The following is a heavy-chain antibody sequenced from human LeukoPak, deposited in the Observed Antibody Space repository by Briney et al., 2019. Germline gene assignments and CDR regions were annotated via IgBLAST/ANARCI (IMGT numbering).Heavy chain of an antibody. CDR1: GGSFSGYY. J-gene: IGHJ5*02. D-gene: IGHD3-10*01. CDR3: ARGKELLWFGELLAHRYNWFDP. CDR2: INHSGST. V-gene: IGHV4-34*01. Sequence: PSETLSLTCAVYGGSFSGYYWSWIRQPPGKGLEWIGEINHSGSTNYNPSLKSRVTISVDTSKNQFSLKLSSVTAADTAVYYCARGKELLWFGELLAHRYNWFDPWGQGTLVTVSS.